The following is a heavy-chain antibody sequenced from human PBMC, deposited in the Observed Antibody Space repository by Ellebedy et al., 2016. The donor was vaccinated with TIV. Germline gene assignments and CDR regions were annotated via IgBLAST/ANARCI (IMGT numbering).Heavy chain of an antibody. V-gene: IGHV3-30*02. CDR2: IWYDGSNK. CDR3: ATGEVDGYSSGYQLGY. Sequence: GGSLRLSXAASGFTFSSYGMHWVRQAPGKGLEWVANIWYDGSNKYYADSVKGRFTISRDNSKNTLSLQMTSLRAEDTAVYYCATGEVDGYSSGYQLGYWGQGTLVTVSS. J-gene: IGHJ4*02. CDR1: GFTFSSYG. D-gene: IGHD6-19*01.